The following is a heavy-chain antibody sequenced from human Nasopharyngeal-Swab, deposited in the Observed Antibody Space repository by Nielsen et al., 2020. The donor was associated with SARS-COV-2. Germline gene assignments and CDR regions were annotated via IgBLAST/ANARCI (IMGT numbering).Heavy chain of an antibody. D-gene: IGHD1-26*01. CDR1: GGSISSRSYY. J-gene: IGHJ3*02. Sequence: SETLSLTCTVSGGSISSRSYYWGWIRQPPGKGLEWIGSIYYSGRTYYNPSLKSRVTISVDTSKNQFSLKLSSVTAADTAAYYCAREGGTYGAFDIWGQGTMVTVSS. CDR2: IYYSGRT. V-gene: IGHV4-39*07. CDR3: AREGGTYGAFDI.